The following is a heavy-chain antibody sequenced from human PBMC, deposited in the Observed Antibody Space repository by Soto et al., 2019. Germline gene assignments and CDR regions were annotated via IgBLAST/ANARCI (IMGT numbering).Heavy chain of an antibody. CDR3: ARSGYCSGGSCWGRYYFDY. CDR2: IYHSGST. D-gene: IGHD2-15*01. Sequence: QVQLQESGPGLVKPSGTLSLTCAVSSGSISSSNWWSWVRQPPGKGLEWIGEIYHSGSTNYNPSLKSRVTISVDKSKNQFSLKLSSVTAADTAVYYCARSGYCSGGSCWGRYYFDYWGQGTLVTVSS. J-gene: IGHJ4*02. CDR1: SGSISSSNW. V-gene: IGHV4-4*02.